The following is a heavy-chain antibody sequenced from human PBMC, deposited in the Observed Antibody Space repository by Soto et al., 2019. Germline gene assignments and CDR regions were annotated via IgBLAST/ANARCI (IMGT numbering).Heavy chain of an antibody. CDR3: ARATGIAVAGTRYGMDV. CDR1: GFTFSSYG. Sequence: GGSLRLSCAASGFTFSSYGMHWVRQAPGKGLEWVAVIWYDGSNKYYADSVKGRFTISRNNSKNTLYLQMNSLRAEDTAVYYYARATGIAVAGTRYGMDVWGQGTTVTVSS. V-gene: IGHV3-33*01. J-gene: IGHJ6*02. D-gene: IGHD6-19*01. CDR2: IWYDGSNK.